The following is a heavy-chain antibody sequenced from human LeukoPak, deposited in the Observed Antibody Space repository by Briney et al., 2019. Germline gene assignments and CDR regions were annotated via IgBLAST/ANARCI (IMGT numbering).Heavy chain of an antibody. CDR1: GFTFSSYA. J-gene: IGHJ4*02. D-gene: IGHD3-3*01. Sequence: PGASLKLSCAASGFTFSSYAMSWVRQAPGEGLEWVSAISGSGGSTYYADSVKGRFTIFRDNSKNTLYLQMNSLRAEDTAVYYCAKDCNDFWSGYYGYWGQGTLVTVSS. CDR2: ISGSGGST. CDR3: AKDCNDFWSGYYGY. V-gene: IGHV3-23*01.